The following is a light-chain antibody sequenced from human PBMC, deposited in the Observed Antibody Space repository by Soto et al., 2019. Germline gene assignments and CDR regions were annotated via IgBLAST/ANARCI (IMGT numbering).Light chain of an antibody. J-gene: IGKJ2*01. CDR3: QQYYSSPPT. CDR2: WAS. CDR1: QSVLYDSNNKNY. V-gene: IGKV4-1*01. Sequence: DIVMTQSPDSLAVSLGERATINCKSSQSVLYDSNNKNYLAWYQQTPGRPPKLLIYWASTRESGVPDRFSGSGSGTDFTLTISSLQAEDVAVYYCQQYYSSPPTFGQGTKLEIK.